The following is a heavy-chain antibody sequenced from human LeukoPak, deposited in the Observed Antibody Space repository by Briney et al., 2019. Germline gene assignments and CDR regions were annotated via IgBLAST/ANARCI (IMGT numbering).Heavy chain of an antibody. CDR2: ISGSGGST. J-gene: IGHJ3*02. V-gene: IGHV3-23*01. CDR3: AKIDPSDAFDI. Sequence: GGSLRLSCTVSGFTLRSYAMNWVRQAPGKGLEWVSAISGSGGSTYYADSVKGRFTISRDNSKNTLYLQMNSLRAEDTAVYYCAKIDPSDAFDIWGQGTMVTVSS. CDR1: GFTLRSYA.